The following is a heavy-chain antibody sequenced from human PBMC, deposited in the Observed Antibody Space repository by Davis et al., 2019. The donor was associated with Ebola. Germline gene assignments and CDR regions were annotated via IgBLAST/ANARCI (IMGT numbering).Heavy chain of an antibody. V-gene: IGHV3-21*01. D-gene: IGHD6-13*01. CDR1: GFTFSSYS. CDR3: ASQGASQGISSAPWN. CDR2: ISSSSSYI. Sequence: PGGSLRLSCAASGFTFSSYSMNWVRQAPGKGLEWVSSISSSSSYIYYADSVKGRFTISRDNAKNSLYLQMNSLRAEDTAVYYCASQGASQGISSAPWNWGQGTLVTVSS. J-gene: IGHJ4*02.